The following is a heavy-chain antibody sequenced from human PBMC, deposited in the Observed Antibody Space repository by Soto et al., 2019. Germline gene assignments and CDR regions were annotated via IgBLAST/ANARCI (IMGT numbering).Heavy chain of an antibody. CDR2: ISGSGGST. J-gene: IGHJ5*02. CDR1: GFTFSSYA. V-gene: IGHV3-23*01. D-gene: IGHD6-19*01. CDR3: AKDPYSSGWYSGNWFDP. Sequence: GGSLRLSCAASGFTFSSYAMSWVRQAPGKGLEWVSAISGSGGSTYYADSVKGRFTISRDNSKNTLYLQMNSLRAEDTAVYYCAKDPYSSGWYSGNWFDPWGQGTLVTVSS.